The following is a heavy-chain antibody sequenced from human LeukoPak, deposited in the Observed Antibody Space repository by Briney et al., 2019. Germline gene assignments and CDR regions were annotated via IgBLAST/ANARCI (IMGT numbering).Heavy chain of an antibody. V-gene: IGHV3-7*01. CDR1: GFTIRIYW. CDR3: ARDGGLHTNFDY. Sequence: GGSLRLSCAASGFTIRIYWMGWVRQSPGKGLEWVANTKPDGTAEYYADSVRGRFTTSRDNANNFLYLQMNSLRGEDTAVYYCARDGGLHTNFDYWGQGTLVTVSS. D-gene: IGHD2-15*01. J-gene: IGHJ4*02. CDR2: TKPDGTAE.